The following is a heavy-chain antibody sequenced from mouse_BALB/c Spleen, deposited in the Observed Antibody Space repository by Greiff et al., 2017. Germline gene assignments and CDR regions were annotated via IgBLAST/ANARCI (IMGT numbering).Heavy chain of an antibody. V-gene: IGHV2-9*02. CDR3: TRDRGKSHGYGNYETYYYAMDY. J-gene: IGHJ4*01. CDR1: GFSLTSYG. D-gene: IGHD2-10*02. Sequence: QVQLKESGPGLVAPSQSLSITCTVSGFSLTSYGVHWVRQPPGKGLEWLGVIWAGGSTNYNSALMSRLSISKDNSKSQVFLKMNSLQTDDTAMYYCTRDRGKSHGYGNYETYYYAMDYWGQGTSVTVSS. CDR2: IWAGGST.